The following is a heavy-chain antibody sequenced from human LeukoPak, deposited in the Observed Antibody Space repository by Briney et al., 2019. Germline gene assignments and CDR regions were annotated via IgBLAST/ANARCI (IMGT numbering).Heavy chain of an antibody. J-gene: IGHJ6*02. CDR2: MNPNSGNT. D-gene: IGHD5-18*01. Sequence: GASVKVSCKASGYTFTSYDINWVRQATGQGLEWMGWMNPNSGNTGYAQKFQGRVTMTRNTSISTAYMELSSLRSEDTAVYYCARVRPLLDTAMVTYYYYYGMDVWGQGTTVTVSS. CDR3: ARVRPLLDTAMVTYYYYYGMDV. CDR1: GYTFTSYD. V-gene: IGHV1-8*01.